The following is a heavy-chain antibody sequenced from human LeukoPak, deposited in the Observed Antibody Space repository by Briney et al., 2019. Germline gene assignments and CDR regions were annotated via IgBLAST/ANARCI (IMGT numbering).Heavy chain of an antibody. Sequence: SQTLSLTCAISGDSVSSNSAAWNWIRQSPSRGLEWLGRTYYRSKWYNDYAVSVKSRITINPDTSKNQFSLKLSSVTAADTAVYYCARVPYSYGFNYFDYWGQGTLVTVSS. J-gene: IGHJ4*02. CDR1: GDSVSSNSAA. CDR3: ARVPYSYGFNYFDY. CDR2: TYYRSKWYN. D-gene: IGHD5-18*01. V-gene: IGHV6-1*01.